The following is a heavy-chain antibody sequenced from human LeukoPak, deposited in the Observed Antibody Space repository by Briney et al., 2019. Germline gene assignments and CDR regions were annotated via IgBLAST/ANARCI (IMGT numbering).Heavy chain of an antibody. J-gene: IGHJ4*02. D-gene: IGHD5-12*01. CDR1: GFTFSHYW. V-gene: IGHV3-7*01. CDR2: INQDGSEE. Sequence: GGSLRLSYAASGFTFSHYWMTWVRLAPGKGLEWVAHINQDGSEEHYMDSVKARFTISRDNAKNSLSLQMNSLRAEDTAVYYCVRDGGVSGYDLLDYWGQGTLVTVSS. CDR3: VRDGGVSGYDLLDY.